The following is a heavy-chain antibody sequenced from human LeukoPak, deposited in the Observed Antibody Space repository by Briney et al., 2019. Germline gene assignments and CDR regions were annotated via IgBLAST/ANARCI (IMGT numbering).Heavy chain of an antibody. CDR1: GGSISSSSYY. CDR2: IYYSGST. CDR3: ARGRDGCNFEVDY. D-gene: IGHD5-24*01. Sequence: SETLSLTCTVSGGSISSSSYYWGWIRQPPGKGLEWIGSIYYSGSTDYNPSLKSRVTISVDTSKNQFSLKLSSVAAADTAVYYCARGRDGCNFEVDYWGQGTLVTVSS. V-gene: IGHV4-39*07. J-gene: IGHJ4*02.